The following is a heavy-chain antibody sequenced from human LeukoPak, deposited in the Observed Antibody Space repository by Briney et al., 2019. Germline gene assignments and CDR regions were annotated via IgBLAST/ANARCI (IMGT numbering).Heavy chain of an antibody. J-gene: IGHJ4*02. V-gene: IGHV4-31*03. CDR2: IHYSGST. D-gene: IGHD6-13*01. Sequence: SETLSLTCTVSGGSITSTDYYWNWIRQHPGTGLEWIGYIHYSGSTSYNPSLKSRVTLSLDTSGNQFSLRLTSATAADTAVYYCARRLTGLPGTHYFDYWGQGILVTVSS. CDR3: ARRLTGLPGTHYFDY. CDR1: GGSITSTDYY.